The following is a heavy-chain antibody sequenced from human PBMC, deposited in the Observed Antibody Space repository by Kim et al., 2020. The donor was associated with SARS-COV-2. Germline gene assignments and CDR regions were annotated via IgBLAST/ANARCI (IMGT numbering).Heavy chain of an antibody. Sequence: GGSLRLSCAASGFSFSTYSMAWGRQAPGKGLEWVSSIDSSGYSIYYADSVKGRFTFSRDNAKNSVYLQMNSLRAEETALYFWLRLLNGHFNYWGQGVPVTVSS. CDR2: IDSSGYSI. J-gene: IGHJ4*02. CDR3: LRLLNGHFNY. V-gene: IGHV3-21*01. D-gene: IGHD2-8*01. CDR1: GFSFSTYS.